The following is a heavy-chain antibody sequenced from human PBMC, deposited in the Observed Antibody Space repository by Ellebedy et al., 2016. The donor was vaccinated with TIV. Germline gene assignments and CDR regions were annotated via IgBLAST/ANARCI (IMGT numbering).Heavy chain of an antibody. CDR2: ISYDGSNK. D-gene: IGHD3-22*01. V-gene: IGHV3-30*18. CDR1: GFTFSSYG. J-gene: IGHJ4*02. CDR3: AKDFGDSSGYYPPSLDDY. Sequence: GGSLRLXCAASGFTFSSYGMHWVRQAPGKGLEWVAVISYDGSNKYYADSVKGRFTISRDNSKNTLYLQMNSLRAEDTAVYYCAKDFGDSSGYYPPSLDDYWGQGTLVTVSS.